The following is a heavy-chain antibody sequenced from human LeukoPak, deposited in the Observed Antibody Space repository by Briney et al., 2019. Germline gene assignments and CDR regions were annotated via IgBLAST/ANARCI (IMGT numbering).Heavy chain of an antibody. CDR3: ARLGYCSSTSCSLPTDYYGMDV. CDR1: GYTFTGEY. V-gene: IGHV1-2*02. D-gene: IGHD2-2*01. J-gene: IGHJ6*02. Sequence: ASVKVSCKASGYTFTGEYMLWVRQAPGQGLEWMGWINPNSGGTNYAQKFQGRVTMTRDTSISTAYMELSRLRSDDTAVYYCARLGYCSSTSCSLPTDYYGMDVWGQGTTVTVSS. CDR2: INPNSGGT.